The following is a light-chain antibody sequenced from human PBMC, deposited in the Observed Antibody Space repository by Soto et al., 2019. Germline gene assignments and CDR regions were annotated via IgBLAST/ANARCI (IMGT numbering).Light chain of an antibody. Sequence: DIQMTQSPSTLSASVGDGVTITCRASQNIGVWLAWYQQRPGKAPKFLIYDASNLETGVSSRFSGSGSGTEFTLTIRSLQPDDFATYYCQQYDSSSPTFGQGTKLEIK. CDR2: DAS. CDR1: QNIGVW. V-gene: IGKV1-5*01. CDR3: QQYDSSSPT. J-gene: IGKJ2*01.